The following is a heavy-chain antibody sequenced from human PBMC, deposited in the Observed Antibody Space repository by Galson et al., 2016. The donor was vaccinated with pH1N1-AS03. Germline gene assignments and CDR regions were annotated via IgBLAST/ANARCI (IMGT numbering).Heavy chain of an antibody. Sequence: SETLSLTCTVSGGSISSYYWTWIRQPPGKGLEWIGHIYYSGGTNYNPSLRSRVTISVDTSKNQFSLKLSSVTAADTAVYYCARFRSRWTFYYGLDVWGQGTTVTVSS. J-gene: IGHJ6*02. V-gene: IGHV4-59*01. CDR2: IYYSGGT. CDR3: ARFRSRWTFYYGLDV. CDR1: GGSISSYY. D-gene: IGHD6-13*01.